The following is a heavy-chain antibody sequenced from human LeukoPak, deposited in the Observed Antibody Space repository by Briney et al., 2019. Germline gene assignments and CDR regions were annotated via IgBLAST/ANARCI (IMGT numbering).Heavy chain of an antibody. D-gene: IGHD1-26*01. CDR2: IKQDGREK. V-gene: IGHV3-7*03. Sequence: GGSLRLSCAASGFTFSSYWMIWVRQAPGKGPEWVANIKQDGREKYCVDSVKGRFTISRDNAKNSLYLQMNSLRAEDTAVYYCARGDWGELLAFDIWGQGTMVTVSS. CDR1: GFTFSSYW. CDR3: ARGDWGELLAFDI. J-gene: IGHJ3*02.